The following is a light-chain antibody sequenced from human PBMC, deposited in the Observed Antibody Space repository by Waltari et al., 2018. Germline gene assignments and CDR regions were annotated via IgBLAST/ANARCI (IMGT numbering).Light chain of an antibody. V-gene: IGKV3-11*01. J-gene: IGKJ4*01. CDR2: DVS. CDR3: QQRTSWPPGLS. Sequence: EIVLTPSPATLSLSPGERATLSCRASQSFSNNLAWYQQKPGQAPRLLIYDVSSRATGIPARFSARGAGTDFTLTISSLEPEDSAVYYCQQRTSWPPGLSFGGGTNVEIK. CDR1: QSFSNN.